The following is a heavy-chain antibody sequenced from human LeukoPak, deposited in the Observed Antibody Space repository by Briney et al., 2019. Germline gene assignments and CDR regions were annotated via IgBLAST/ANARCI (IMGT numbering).Heavy chain of an antibody. J-gene: IGHJ4*02. Sequence: GGSLRLSCAASGFTFSSYAMSWVRQAPGKGLEWVSAISGSGGSTYYADSVKGRFTISRDNSKNTLYLQMSSLRAEDTAVYYCAKEMEYYDSSGYYARTGLFDYWGQGTLVTVSS. CDR1: GFTFSSYA. CDR2: ISGSGGST. D-gene: IGHD3-22*01. V-gene: IGHV3-23*01. CDR3: AKEMEYYDSSGYYARTGLFDY.